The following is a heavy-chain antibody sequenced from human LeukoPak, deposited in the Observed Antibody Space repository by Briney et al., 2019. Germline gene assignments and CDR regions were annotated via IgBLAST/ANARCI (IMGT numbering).Heavy chain of an antibody. Sequence: KAGGSLRLSCAASGFTFSSYSMTWVRQAPGKGLEWVSCISSSSSYICYADSVKGRFTISRDSAKNSLYLQMNSLRAEDTAVYYCAREDYDSSGYTPDYWGQGTLITVSS. J-gene: IGHJ4*02. CDR3: AREDYDSSGYTPDY. V-gene: IGHV3-21*01. CDR2: ISSSSSYI. CDR1: GFTFSSYS. D-gene: IGHD3-22*01.